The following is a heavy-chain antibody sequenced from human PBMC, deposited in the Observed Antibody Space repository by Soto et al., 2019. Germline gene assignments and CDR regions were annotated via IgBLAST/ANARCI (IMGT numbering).Heavy chain of an antibody. D-gene: IGHD3-3*01. Sequence: SETLSLTCAVSGGSISSSNWWSWVRQPPGKGLEWIGEIYHSGSTNYNPSLKSRVTISVDKSKNQFSLKLSSVTAADTAVYYCAKEGITIFGRRLDPWGQGTLVTVSS. CDR2: IYHSGST. CDR1: GGSISSSNW. J-gene: IGHJ5*02. V-gene: IGHV4-4*02. CDR3: AKEGITIFGRRLDP.